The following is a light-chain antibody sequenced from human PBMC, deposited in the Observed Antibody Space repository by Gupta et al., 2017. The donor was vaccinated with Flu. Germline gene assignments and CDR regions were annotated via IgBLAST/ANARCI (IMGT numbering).Light chain of an antibody. V-gene: IGKV3-20*01. Sequence: GERATLSCRASQSVSSSYLAWYQQKPGQAPRLLIYGASSRATGIPDRFSGSGSGTDFTLTISRLEPEDFAVYYCQQYGSSPWTFGQGTKVEIK. J-gene: IGKJ1*01. CDR3: QQYGSSPWT. CDR1: QSVSSSY. CDR2: GAS.